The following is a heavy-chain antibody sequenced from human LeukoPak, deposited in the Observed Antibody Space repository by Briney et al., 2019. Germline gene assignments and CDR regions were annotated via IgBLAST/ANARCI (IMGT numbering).Heavy chain of an antibody. J-gene: IGHJ4*02. CDR2: IYHSGST. D-gene: IGHD4-17*01. Sequence: SQTLSLTCAVSGVSISSGGYSWSWIRQPPGKGLEWIGYIYHSGSTYYNPSLKSRVTISVDRSKNQFSLKLSSVTAADTAVYYCARVYGADDFDYWGQGTLVTVSS. V-gene: IGHV4-30-2*01. CDR1: GVSISSGGYS. CDR3: ARVYGADDFDY.